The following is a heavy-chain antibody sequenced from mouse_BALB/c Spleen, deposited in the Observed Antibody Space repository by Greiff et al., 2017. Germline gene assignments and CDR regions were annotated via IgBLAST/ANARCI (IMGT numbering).Heavy chain of an antibody. CDR1: GYTFTSYW. V-gene: IGHV1-7*01. Sequence: VQLQQSGAELAKPGASVKMSCKASGYTFTSYWMHWVKQRPGQGLEWIGYINPSTGYTEYNQKFKDKATLTADKSSSTAYMQLSSLTSEDSAVYYCARNYGSDYWGQGTTLTVSS. J-gene: IGHJ2*01. CDR2: INPSTGYT. D-gene: IGHD1-1*02. CDR3: ARNYGSDY.